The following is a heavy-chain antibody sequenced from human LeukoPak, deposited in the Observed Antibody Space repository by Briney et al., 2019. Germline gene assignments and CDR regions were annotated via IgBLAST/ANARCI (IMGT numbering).Heavy chain of an antibody. CDR2: INPSGGST. V-gene: IGHV1-46*01. CDR3: ARVSERYGGINFDY. J-gene: IGHJ4*02. D-gene: IGHD4-23*01. Sequence: ASVKVSCKASGYTVTKYHIHWVRQAPGQGLEWIGIINPSGGSTNYAQRFQGRVSMTRDTSTNTVYMELSSLRSEDTAVYYCARVSERYGGINFDYWGQGTLVTVSS. CDR1: GYTVTKYH.